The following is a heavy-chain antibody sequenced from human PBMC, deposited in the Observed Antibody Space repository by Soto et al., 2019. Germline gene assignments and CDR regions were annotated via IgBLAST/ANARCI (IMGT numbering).Heavy chain of an antibody. Sequence: QVQLVESGGGVVQPGRSLRLSCAASGFTFSSYAMHWVRQAPGKGLEWVAVISYDGSNKYYADSVKGRFTISRDNSKNTLYLQMNSLRAEDTAVYYCVSEGAVVGAPSFDYWGQGTLVTVSS. CDR2: ISYDGSNK. D-gene: IGHD2-15*01. V-gene: IGHV3-30-3*01. CDR1: GFTFSSYA. CDR3: VSEGAVVGAPSFDY. J-gene: IGHJ4*02.